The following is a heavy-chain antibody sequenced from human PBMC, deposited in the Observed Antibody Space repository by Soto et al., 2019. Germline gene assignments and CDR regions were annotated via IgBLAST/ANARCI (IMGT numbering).Heavy chain of an antibody. CDR1: VVSITTATDY. Sequence: SETLSLTCTFSVVSITTATDYCGWIRQAPWRGLEWIANVYHRGNTYYNPSLKNRVTISVDTSKNQFSLKVTSVTAADTAVYYCARLSSENYYVRFEYWGQGTRVIVSS. J-gene: IGHJ4*02. CDR2: VYHRGNT. D-gene: IGHD3-10*02. V-gene: IGHV4-39*01. CDR3: ARLSSENYYVRFEY.